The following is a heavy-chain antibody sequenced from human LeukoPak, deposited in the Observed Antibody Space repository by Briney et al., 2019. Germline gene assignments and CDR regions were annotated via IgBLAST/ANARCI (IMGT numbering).Heavy chain of an antibody. V-gene: IGHV3-23*01. CDR3: AKATGTLGA. CDR1: GFTFGSYA. D-gene: IGHD1-1*01. Sequence: LPGGSLRLSCAASGFTFGSYAMNWVRQAPGKGLEWVSGISGSGGGTYYADSVKGRFTISRDNSKNTLYLQMNSLTAEDTAVYYCAKATGTLGAWGQGTLVTVSS. CDR2: ISGSGGGT. J-gene: IGHJ5*02.